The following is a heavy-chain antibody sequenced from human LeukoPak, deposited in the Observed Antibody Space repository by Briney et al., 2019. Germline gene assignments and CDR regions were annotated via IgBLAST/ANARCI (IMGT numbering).Heavy chain of an antibody. Sequence: PGGSLRLSCAASGFTFSISWMHWVRQAPGKGLVWVSLIKSDGSSRSYADSVKGRFTISGDNAKNTVYLQMNSLRAEDTAVYYCARDNHYGVDVWGQGTTVTVS. CDR2: IKSDGSSR. CDR3: ARDNHYGVDV. D-gene: IGHD1-14*01. V-gene: IGHV3-74*01. J-gene: IGHJ6*02. CDR1: GFTFSISW.